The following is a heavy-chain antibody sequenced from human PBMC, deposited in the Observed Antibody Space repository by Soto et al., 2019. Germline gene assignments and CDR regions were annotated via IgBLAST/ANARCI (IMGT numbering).Heavy chain of an antibody. D-gene: IGHD3-22*01. CDR2: LSGGGGST. CDR3: VKTFYNDSSGYFFDY. J-gene: IGHJ4*02. V-gene: IGHV3-23*01. Sequence: EVQLLESGGDFVQPGGSLRLSCAASGFTFSNYAMSWVRQAPGMGLEWVSGLSGGGGSTYYADSVKGRFTISRDNSKNTLYLQMNSLRAEDTAVYYCVKTFYNDSSGYFFDYWGQGTLVTVSS. CDR1: GFTFSNYA.